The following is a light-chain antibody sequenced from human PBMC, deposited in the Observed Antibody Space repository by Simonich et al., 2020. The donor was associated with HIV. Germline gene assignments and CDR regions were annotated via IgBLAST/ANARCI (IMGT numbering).Light chain of an antibody. Sequence: QSALTQPPSASGSPGQSVTISCTGTSSDVGGYNYVSWYQHHPGKAPKLMIHDVSQRPSGVSNRFSGSKSGNTASLTISGLQAEDEADYYCSTYTAISTWVFGGGTKLTVL. CDR1: SSDVGGYNY. J-gene: IGLJ3*02. V-gene: IGLV2-14*03. CDR3: STYTAISTWV. CDR2: DVS.